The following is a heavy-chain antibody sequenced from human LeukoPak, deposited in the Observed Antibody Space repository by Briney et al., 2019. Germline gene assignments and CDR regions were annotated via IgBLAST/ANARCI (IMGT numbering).Heavy chain of an antibody. CDR3: ARGGGSDLASGMDV. CDR2: IYYSGST. J-gene: IGHJ6*02. CDR1: GGSFSGYY. V-gene: IGHV4-59*01. D-gene: IGHD6-25*01. Sequence: SETLSLTCAVYGGSFSGYYWSWIRQPPGKGLEWIGYIYYSGSTNYNPSLKSRVTISVDTSKNQFSLKLSSVTAADTAVYYCARGGGSDLASGMDVWGQGTTVTVSS.